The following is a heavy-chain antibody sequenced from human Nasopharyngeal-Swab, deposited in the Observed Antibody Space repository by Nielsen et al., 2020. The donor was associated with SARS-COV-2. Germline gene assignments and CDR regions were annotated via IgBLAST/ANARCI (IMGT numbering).Heavy chain of an antibody. D-gene: IGHD6-19*01. CDR3: ARITVAGDYYYGMDV. V-gene: IGHV3-21*01. Sequence: GESLKISCAASGFTFSSYSMNWVRQAPRKGLEWVSSISSSSSYIYYADSVKGRFTISRDNAKNSLYLQMNSLRAEDTAVYYCARITVAGDYYYGMDVWGQGTTVTVSS. J-gene: IGHJ6*02. CDR2: ISSSSSYI. CDR1: GFTFSSYS.